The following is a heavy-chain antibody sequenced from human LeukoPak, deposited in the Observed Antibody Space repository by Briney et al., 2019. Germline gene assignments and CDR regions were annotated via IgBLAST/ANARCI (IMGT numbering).Heavy chain of an antibody. D-gene: IGHD6-19*01. CDR2: IKLDGNEK. CDR3: ARTGNLAVAGDY. J-gene: IGHJ4*02. Sequence: GSLRLSCAASGFTFNSYWMSWVRQAPGKGLEWVANIKLDGNEKYYVDSVKGRYTISRDNAKNALYLQMNSLRAEDTAVYYCARTGNLAVAGDYWGQGTLVTVSS. V-gene: IGHV3-7*01. CDR1: GFTFNSYW.